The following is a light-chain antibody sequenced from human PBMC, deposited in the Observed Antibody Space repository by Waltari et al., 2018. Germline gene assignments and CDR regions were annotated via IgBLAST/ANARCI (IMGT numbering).Light chain of an antibody. Sequence: QSALTQPASVSGSPGQSVSISCTGTSNDVGGYGYVSWYQQFPGKAPNLMILEVSYRPVGLSSRFSGSKSGNTASLTISGLQAEDEAVYYCSSHTSTVPHVFGTGTKVTVV. J-gene: IGLJ1*01. V-gene: IGLV2-14*01. CDR3: SSHTSTVPHV. CDR1: SNDVGGYGY. CDR2: EVS.